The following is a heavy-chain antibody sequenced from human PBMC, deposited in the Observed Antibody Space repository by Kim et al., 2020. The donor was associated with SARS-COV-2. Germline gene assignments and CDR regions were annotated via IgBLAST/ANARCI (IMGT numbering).Heavy chain of an antibody. CDR3: ARDKVRYFDWLLLDPHVGYYSFGMHV. CDR1: GFTFSSYA. D-gene: IGHD3-9*01. V-gene: IGHV3-30*04. Sequence: GGSLRLSCAASGFTFSSYAMHWVRQAPGKGLEWVAVISYDGSNKYYADSVKGRFTISRDNSKNTLYLKMNSLRAEETAVYYCARDKVRYFDWLLLDPHVGYYSFGMHVWGHGPTVTVSS. CDR2: ISYDGSNK. J-gene: IGHJ6*02.